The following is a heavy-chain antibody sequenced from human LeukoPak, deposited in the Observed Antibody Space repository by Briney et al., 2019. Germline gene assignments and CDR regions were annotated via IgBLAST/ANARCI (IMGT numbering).Heavy chain of an antibody. J-gene: IGHJ4*02. CDR3: ARGDAFSGDH. CDR1: GFISTNFW. CDR2: IHPEGNEK. Sequence: PGGSLRLSCAVAGFISTNFWMSWVRQAPGRGLEWVANIHPEGNEKYHVGSVKGRFTISRDNTKNLLFLQMNGLRVEDTAVYYCARGDAFSGDHWGQGTLVTVSS. V-gene: IGHV3-7*04.